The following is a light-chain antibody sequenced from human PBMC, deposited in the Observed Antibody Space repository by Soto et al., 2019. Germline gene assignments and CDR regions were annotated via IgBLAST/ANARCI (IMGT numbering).Light chain of an antibody. Sequence: QSALTQPASVSGSPGQSITISCTGTSSDVGGYNYVSWYQQHPGKAPQLMIYDVSNRPSGVSNRFYGSKSGNTASLTISGLQAEDEADYYCSPNTSSKTGVVGGGTKLTVL. V-gene: IGLV2-14*03. CDR3: SPNTSSKTGV. CDR1: SSDVGGYNY. J-gene: IGLJ3*02. CDR2: DVS.